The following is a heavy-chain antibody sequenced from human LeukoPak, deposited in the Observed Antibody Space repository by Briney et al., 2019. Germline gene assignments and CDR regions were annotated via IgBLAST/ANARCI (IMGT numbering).Heavy chain of an antibody. V-gene: IGHV4-30-4*01. Sequence: SETLSLACTVSGGSISSGDYHWSWIRQPPGKGLEWIGYIYYSGSTYYNPSLKSRVTISVDTSKNQFSLKLRSVTAADTAVYYSARAGNYDFWSGYYQTFDYWGQGTLVTVSS. CDR2: IYYSGST. CDR1: GGSISSGDYH. CDR3: ARAGNYDFWSGYYQTFDY. J-gene: IGHJ4*02. D-gene: IGHD3-3*01.